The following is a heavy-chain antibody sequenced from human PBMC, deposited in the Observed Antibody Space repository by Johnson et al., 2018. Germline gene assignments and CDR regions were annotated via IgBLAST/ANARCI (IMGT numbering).Heavy chain of an antibody. Sequence: QEQLVQSGAEVKKPGSSVKVSCKASGGTFSSYAISWVRQAPGQGLEWMGGIIPLFGTAKYAQKFQGRITITADESTSTAYMELSSLRSEDAAVYYCAKYYSLGDMGAFDYWGQGTLVTVSS. J-gene: IGHJ4*02. CDR3: AKYYSLGDMGAFDY. V-gene: IGHV1-69*01. D-gene: IGHD3-16*01. CDR2: IIPLFGTA. CDR1: GGTFSSYA.